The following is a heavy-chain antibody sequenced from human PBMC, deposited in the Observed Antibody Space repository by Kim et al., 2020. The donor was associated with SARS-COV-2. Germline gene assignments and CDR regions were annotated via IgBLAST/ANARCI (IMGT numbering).Heavy chain of an antibody. J-gene: IGHJ3*01. Sequence: GGSLRLSCVASGFIFSSFGMHWVRQAPGKGLEWVAVIWYDGRQRFYADSVKGRFTISRDNPKNTLYLEMRTLRADDTAVYYCASLDSEAFDVWGHGTMVTVSS. CDR1: GFIFSSFG. V-gene: IGHV3-33*01. CDR2: IWYDGRQR. CDR3: ASLDSEAFDV. D-gene: IGHD3-3*01.